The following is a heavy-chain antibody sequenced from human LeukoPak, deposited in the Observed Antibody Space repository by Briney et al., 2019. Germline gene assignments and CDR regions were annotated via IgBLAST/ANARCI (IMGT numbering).Heavy chain of an antibody. CDR1: GGTFSSYA. CDR3: ARAPNLYGGFDY. D-gene: IGHD4-23*01. J-gene: IGHJ4*02. V-gene: IGHV1-69*04. Sequence: SVKVSCKASGGTFSSYAISWVRQAPGQGLEWMGRIIPILGIANYAQKFQGRVTITADKSTSTAYMELSSLRSEDTAVYYCARAPNLYGGFDYRGQGTLVTVSS. CDR2: IIPILGIA.